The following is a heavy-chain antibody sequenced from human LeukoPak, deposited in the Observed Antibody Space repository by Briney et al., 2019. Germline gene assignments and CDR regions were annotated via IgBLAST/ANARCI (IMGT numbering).Heavy chain of an antibody. CDR3: AKVETYYYDSSDYHYLDY. J-gene: IGHJ4*02. CDR2: ISSSSSYI. CDR1: GFTFSSYS. D-gene: IGHD3-22*01. V-gene: IGHV3-21*04. Sequence: GGSLRLSCAASGFTFSSYSMNWVRQAPGKGLEWVSSISSSSSYIYYADSVKGRFTISRDNSKNTLYLQLNSLRAEDAAVYYCAKVETYYYDSSDYHYLDYWGQGTLVTVSS.